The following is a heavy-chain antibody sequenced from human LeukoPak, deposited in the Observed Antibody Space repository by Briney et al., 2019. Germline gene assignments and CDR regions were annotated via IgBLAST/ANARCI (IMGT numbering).Heavy chain of an antibody. CDR2: IYYTGGT. CDR1: SGSISGYY. D-gene: IGHD3-10*01. J-gene: IGHJ4*01. Sequence: PSETLSLTCSVSSGSISGYYWSWIRQPPGKGLEWIGYIYYTGGTNYNPTLSGRVTMSLDTSRDQLSLNLTSVTAADTAVYYCARSGLSGSGRKRRAYFDYWSDGALVTVSS. CDR3: ARSGLSGSGRKRRAYFDY. V-gene: IGHV4-59*01.